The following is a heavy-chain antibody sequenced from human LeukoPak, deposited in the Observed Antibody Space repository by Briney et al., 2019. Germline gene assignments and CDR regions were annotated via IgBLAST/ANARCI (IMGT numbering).Heavy chain of an antibody. Sequence: GGSLRLSCAASGFTFSDYGMHWVRQSPGKGLEWVAFIRNDGSNKYYADSVKGRFTISRDNSKNTLYLQMNSLRAEDTVVYYCARAKGIAVMGWSSFYYYYMDVWGKGTTVTVSS. CDR3: ARAKGIAVMGWSSFYYYYMDV. V-gene: IGHV3-30*02. CDR1: GFTFSDYG. J-gene: IGHJ6*03. CDR2: IRNDGSNK. D-gene: IGHD6-19*01.